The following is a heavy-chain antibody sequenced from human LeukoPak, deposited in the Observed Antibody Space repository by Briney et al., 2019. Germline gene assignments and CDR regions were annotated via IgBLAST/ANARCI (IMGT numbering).Heavy chain of an antibody. Sequence: ASVKVSCKASCYTFTSYGVSWVRQAPGQGLEWMGWISGYNGHTNYAQKVQGRVTMTIDTSTSTAYMELRSLRSDDTAVYYCARSGHRRYYYVSGPDYWGQGTLVTVSS. J-gene: IGHJ4*02. CDR3: ARSGHRRYYYVSGPDY. V-gene: IGHV1-18*01. CDR1: CYTFTSYG. CDR2: ISGYNGHT. D-gene: IGHD3-10*01.